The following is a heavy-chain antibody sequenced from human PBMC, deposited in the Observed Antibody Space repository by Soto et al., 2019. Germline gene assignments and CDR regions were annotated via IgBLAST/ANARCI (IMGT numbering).Heavy chain of an antibody. J-gene: IGHJ3*01. V-gene: IGHV1-69*12. CDR2: IVPIFGTA. CDR3: ARGGNGYSYEYRS. D-gene: IGHD5-18*01. CDR1: GDTFTTYA. Sequence: QVQLVQSGAEVKKPGSSVKVSCKASGDTFTTYAISWVRQAPGQGLEWMGGIVPIFGTAHYAQNFQGRLTVTADESTNTAYMELSSLRSEDTAMYYCARGGNGYSYEYRSWGQGTMVTVSS.